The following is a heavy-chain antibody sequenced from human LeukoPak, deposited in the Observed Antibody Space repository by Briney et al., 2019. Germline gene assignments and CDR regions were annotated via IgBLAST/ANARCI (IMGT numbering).Heavy chain of an antibody. Sequence: SETLSLTCTVSGVSISSVGYYWSWIRQYPGKGLEWIGYISYSGNTYYNPSLKSRVSISVDTSKTQFSLNLSSVTAADTALYYCARGLRRYYYDSSGYSKHYYYGMDVWGQGTTVTVSS. J-gene: IGHJ6*02. D-gene: IGHD3-22*01. V-gene: IGHV4-31*03. CDR1: GVSISSVGYY. CDR2: ISYSGNT. CDR3: ARGLRRYYYDSSGYSKHYYYGMDV.